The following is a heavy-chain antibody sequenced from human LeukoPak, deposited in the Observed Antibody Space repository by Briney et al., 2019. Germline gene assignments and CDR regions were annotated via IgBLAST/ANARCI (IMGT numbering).Heavy chain of an antibody. V-gene: IGHV4-34*01. J-gene: IGHJ6*02. CDR2: INHSGSA. CDR3: ARGWGSGWYGDYYGMDV. D-gene: IGHD6-19*01. Sequence: SETLSLTCAVYGGSFSGYYWSWIRQPPGKGLEWIGEINHSGSANYNPSLKSRVTISVDTSKNQFSLKLSSVTAADTAVYYCARGWGSGWYGDYYGMDVWGQGTTVTVSS. CDR1: GGSFSGYY.